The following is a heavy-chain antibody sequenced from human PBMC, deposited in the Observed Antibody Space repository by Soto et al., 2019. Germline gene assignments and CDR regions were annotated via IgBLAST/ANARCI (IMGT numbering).Heavy chain of an antibody. CDR1: GFTVSSYY. CDR2: IYSGGST. J-gene: IGHJ6*02. CDR3: ARGLDSGSRYYYGMDV. Sequence: EVQLVESGGGLIQPGGSLRLSCAASGFTVSSYYMSWVRQAPGKGLEWVSVIYSGGSTYYADSVKGRFTISRDNSKNKLYLEINSQRAEDTAVYYCARGLDSGSRYYYGMDVWGQGTTVTVSS. V-gene: IGHV3-53*01. D-gene: IGHD1-26*01.